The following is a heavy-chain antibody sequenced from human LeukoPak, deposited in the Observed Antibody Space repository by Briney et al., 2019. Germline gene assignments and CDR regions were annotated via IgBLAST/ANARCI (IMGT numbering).Heavy chain of an antibody. CDR1: GGSISSGGYY. D-gene: IGHD3-10*01. Sequence: SETLSLTCTVPGGSISSGGYYWSWIRQHPGKGLEWIGYIYYSGSTYYNPSLKSRVTISVDTSKNQFSLKLSSVTAADTAVYYCARDLYGSGSSSNNWFDPWGQGTLVTVSS. J-gene: IGHJ5*02. CDR2: IYYSGST. V-gene: IGHV4-31*03. CDR3: ARDLYGSGSSSNNWFDP.